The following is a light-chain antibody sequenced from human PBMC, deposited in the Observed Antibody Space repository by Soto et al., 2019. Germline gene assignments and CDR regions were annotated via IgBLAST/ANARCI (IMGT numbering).Light chain of an antibody. V-gene: IGKV1-39*01. J-gene: IGKJ4*01. CDR2: AAS. Sequence: DIQMTQSPSSLSASVGDRVTITCRASQSISSYLNWYQQKPGKAPKLLIYAASSLQSGVPSRFSGSGSGTDFTLTIRRLQPEDFATYYCQQSYSTPLTFGGGTKVEIK. CDR3: QQSYSTPLT. CDR1: QSISSY.